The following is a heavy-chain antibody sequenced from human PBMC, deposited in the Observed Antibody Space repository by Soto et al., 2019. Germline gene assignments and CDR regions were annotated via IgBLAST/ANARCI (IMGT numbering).Heavy chain of an antibody. CDR1: GGSISSYY. D-gene: IGHD3-22*01. J-gene: IGHJ5*02. CDR2: IYYSGST. CDR3: ARSGDRRTMIVVGGFDP. Sequence: QVQLQESGPGLVKPSETLSLTCTVSGGSISSYYWSWIRQPPGKGLEWIGYIYYSGSTNYNPSLKSRVTISVDTSKNQFSLKLSSVTAADTAVYYCARSGDRRTMIVVGGFDPWGQGTLVTVSS. V-gene: IGHV4-59*01.